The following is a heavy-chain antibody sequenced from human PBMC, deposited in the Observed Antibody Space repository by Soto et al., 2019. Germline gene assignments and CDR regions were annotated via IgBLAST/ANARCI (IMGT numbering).Heavy chain of an antibody. CDR3: AKSNVQDCSSTSCYTGH. CDR2: ISGSGGST. CDR1: GFTFSSYA. V-gene: IGHV3-23*01. J-gene: IGHJ4*02. D-gene: IGHD2-2*02. Sequence: GGSLRLSCAASGFTFSSYAMSWVRQAPGKGLEWVSAISGSGGSTYYADSVKGRFTTSRDNSKNTLYLQMNSLRAEDTAVYYCAKSNVQDCSSTSCYTGHWGQGTLVTVSS.